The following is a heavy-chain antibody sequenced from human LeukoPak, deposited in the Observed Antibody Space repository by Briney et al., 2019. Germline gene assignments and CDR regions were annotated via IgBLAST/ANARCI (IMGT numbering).Heavy chain of an antibody. J-gene: IGHJ4*02. Sequence: GGSLRLSRAAPGFTFSSYAMSWGRQAPGKGLEWVSAINGNGGSTYYADSVKGRFTISRDNSKNTLYMQMNSLRGEDTAVYYCAKVRSGSYYYSAGAVDYWGQGTLVTVSS. CDR3: AKVRSGSYYYSAGAVDY. CDR2: INGNGGST. V-gene: IGHV3-23*01. D-gene: IGHD1-26*01. CDR1: GFTFSSYA.